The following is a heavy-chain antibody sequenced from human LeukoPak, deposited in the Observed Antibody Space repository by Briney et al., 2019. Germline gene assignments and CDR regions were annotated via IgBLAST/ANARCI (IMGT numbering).Heavy chain of an antibody. Sequence: GGSLRVSCVASGFTFSSFALSWVRQAPGKGLEWVSSISNSGGDTFYADSMKGRFAISRDNSKNTLYLQMNSLRAEDTAVYYCARSAINNFDFWGQGTLVAVSS. CDR3: ARSAINNFDF. CDR1: GFTFSSFA. CDR2: ISNSGGDT. V-gene: IGHV3-23*01. J-gene: IGHJ4*02. D-gene: IGHD3-9*01.